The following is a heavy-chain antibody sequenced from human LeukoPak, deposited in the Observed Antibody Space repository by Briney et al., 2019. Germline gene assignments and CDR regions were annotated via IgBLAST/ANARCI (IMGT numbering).Heavy chain of an antibody. D-gene: IGHD2-21*02. V-gene: IGHV3-74*01. Sequence: PGGSLRLSCAASGFTFRSYWMHWVRQDPGEGLVWVSLMNGDGSSTSYADSVKGRFTISRDNAKNTLYLQMNRLRAEDTAVYYCARTATDAFDFWGQGTMVTVSS. CDR2: MNGDGSST. CDR1: GFTFRSYW. J-gene: IGHJ3*01. CDR3: ARTATDAFDF.